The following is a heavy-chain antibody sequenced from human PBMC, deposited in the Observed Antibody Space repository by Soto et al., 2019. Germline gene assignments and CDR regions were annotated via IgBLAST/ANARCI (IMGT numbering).Heavy chain of an antibody. CDR2: TGGSGRTT. CDR1: VFTFSIFA. V-gene: IGHV3-23*01. J-gene: IGHJ4*02. CDR3: ATVHNSSRSFDY. Sequence: GGSLRLSCAASVFTFSIFAMSWVRQAPGKGLEWVSTTGGSGRTTYYADSVKGRFTVSRDNSKNTLDLQMSSLRAEDTAVYYCATVHNSSRSFDYWGQGTPVTVSS. D-gene: IGHD6-6*01.